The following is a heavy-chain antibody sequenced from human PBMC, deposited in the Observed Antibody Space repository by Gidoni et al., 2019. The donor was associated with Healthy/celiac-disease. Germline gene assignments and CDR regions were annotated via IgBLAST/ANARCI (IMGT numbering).Heavy chain of an antibody. CDR2: ISSSSSYI. J-gene: IGHJ4*02. CDR3: ARDSKEVSYFDY. V-gene: IGHV3-21*01. Sequence: EVQLVESGGGLVKPGGSLRLSCAASGFTFSSYSMNWVRQAPGKGLEWVSSISSSSSYIYYADSVKGRFTISRDNAKNSLYLQMNSLRAEDTAVYYCARDSKEVSYFDYWGQGTLVTVSS. CDR1: GFTFSSYS.